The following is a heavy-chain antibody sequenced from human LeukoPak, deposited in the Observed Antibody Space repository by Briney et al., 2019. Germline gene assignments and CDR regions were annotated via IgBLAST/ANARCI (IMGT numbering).Heavy chain of an antibody. V-gene: IGHV3-23*01. D-gene: IGHD3-3*01. CDR1: GFSLSKAW. CDR3: AKVGISYYYYYMDV. Sequence: GGSLRLSCAASGFSLSKAWMSWVRQAPGKGLEWVSAISGSGGSTYYADSVKGRFTISRDNSKNTLYLQMNSLRAEDTAVYYCAKVGISYYYYYMDVWGKGTTVTVSS. J-gene: IGHJ6*03. CDR2: ISGSGGST.